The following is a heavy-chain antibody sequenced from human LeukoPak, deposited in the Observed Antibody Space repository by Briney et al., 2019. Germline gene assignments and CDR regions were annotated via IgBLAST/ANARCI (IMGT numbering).Heavy chain of an antibody. CDR1: GFTFNTYA. CDR3: ARIAVAGIYGSDC. V-gene: IGHV3-23*01. J-gene: IGHJ4*02. CDR2: ISGNGGVT. D-gene: IGHD6-13*01. Sequence: GSLRLSCAASGFTFNTYAFTWVRQAPGKGLEWVSSISGNGGVTYYADSVKGRFTISRDNSKNTLYLQMNSLRAEDTAVYYCARIAVAGIYGSDCWGQGTLVTVSS.